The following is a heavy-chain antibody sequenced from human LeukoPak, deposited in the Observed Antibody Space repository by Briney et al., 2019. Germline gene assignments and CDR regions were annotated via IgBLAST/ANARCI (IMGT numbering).Heavy chain of an antibody. D-gene: IGHD6-13*01. Sequence: GGSLILSCAASGFTFSSYAMIWVRQAPGMGLEWVSAISGSGGNTYYADSVEGRFTISRDNSQNTLDLQMNSLRAEDTAVYCCAKTAGYSSSWADYWGQGTLVTVSS. V-gene: IGHV3-23*01. CDR1: GFTFSSYA. CDR2: ISGSGGNT. J-gene: IGHJ4*02. CDR3: AKTAGYSSSWADY.